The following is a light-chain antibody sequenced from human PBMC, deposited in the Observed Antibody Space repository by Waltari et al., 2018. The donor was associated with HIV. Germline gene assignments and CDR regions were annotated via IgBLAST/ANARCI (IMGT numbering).Light chain of an antibody. CDR2: GAS. CDR1: QDIGNS. CDR3: QHYYDYPGT. Sequence: AIRMTQSPSSFSASIGDRVTITCRASQDIGNSLAWYQQKPGKAPELLIYGASTLHSGAPSRFSGSGSGTDFSLTISCLQSEDFVSYYCQHYYDYPGTFGQGTKVEIK. J-gene: IGKJ1*01. V-gene: IGKV1-8*01.